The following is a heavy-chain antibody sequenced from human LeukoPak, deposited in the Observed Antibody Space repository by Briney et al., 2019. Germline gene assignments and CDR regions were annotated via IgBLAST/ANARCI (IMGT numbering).Heavy chain of an antibody. CDR1: GFTFSDYY. CDR2: IYYSGST. CDR3: ARRGGDSSNWFDP. Sequence: PGGSLRLSCAASGFTFSDYYMSWIRQAPGKGLEWIGYIYYSGSTYYNPSLKSRATISVDTSKNQFSLKLSSVTAADTAVYYCARRGGDSSNWFDPWGQGTLVTVSS. J-gene: IGHJ5*02. D-gene: IGHD2-21*02. V-gene: IGHV4-59*12.